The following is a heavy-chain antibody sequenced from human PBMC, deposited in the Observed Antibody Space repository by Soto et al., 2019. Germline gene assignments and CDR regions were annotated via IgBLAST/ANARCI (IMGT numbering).Heavy chain of an antibody. V-gene: IGHV1-69*02. CDR3: RVAAAGHGMDV. CDR2: IIPILGIA. D-gene: IGHD6-13*01. CDR1: GGTFSSYT. Sequence: QVQLVQSGAEVKKPGSSVKVSCKASGGTFSSYTISWVRQAPGQGLEWMGRIIPILGIANYAQKFQGRVTITADKSTSTAYMELSSLRSEDTSVYYCRVAAAGHGMDVWVQGTKVTVSS. J-gene: IGHJ6*02.